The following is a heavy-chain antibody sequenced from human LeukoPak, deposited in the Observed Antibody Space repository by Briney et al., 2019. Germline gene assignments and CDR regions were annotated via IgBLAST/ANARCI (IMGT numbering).Heavy chain of an antibody. CDR2: VDPEDGET. V-gene: IGHV1-69-2*01. Sequence: ASVKVSCKVSGYTFTDYYMHWVPQAPGKGLEWMGLVDPEDGETIYAEKFQGRVTITADTSTDTAYMELSSLRSEDTAVYYCLTYCSSTSCYAGFDYWGQGTLVTVSS. CDR3: LTYCSSTSCYAGFDY. D-gene: IGHD2-2*01. J-gene: IGHJ4*02. CDR1: GYTFTDYY.